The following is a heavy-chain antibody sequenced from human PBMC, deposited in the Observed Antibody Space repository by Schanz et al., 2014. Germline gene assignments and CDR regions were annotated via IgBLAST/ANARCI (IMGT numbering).Heavy chain of an antibody. CDR3: AKRCSSTSCSHGAFDI. J-gene: IGHJ3*02. V-gene: IGHV3-30*04. CDR2: ISYDGGHK. CDR1: GFTFSSYA. Sequence: QVQLVESGGGVVQPGRSLRLSCAASGFTFSSYAMHWVRQAPGRGLQWVALISYDGGHKYYADSVKGRFTISRDNSKNTLYLQMSSLRDEDTAMYYCAKRCSSTSCSHGAFDIWGQGTMVTVSS. D-gene: IGHD2-2*01.